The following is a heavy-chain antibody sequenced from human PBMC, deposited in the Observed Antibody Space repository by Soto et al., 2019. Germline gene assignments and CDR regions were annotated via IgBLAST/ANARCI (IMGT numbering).Heavy chain of an antibody. V-gene: IGHV3-9*01. Sequence: EVQLVESGGGLVQPGRSLRLSCAASGFTFDDYAMHWVRHGPGKGLEWVSSISWNSGNLGYADSVKGRFTISRDNAKNSLYLQMNSLRGEDTALYYCAKVASTTVFAFNDYWGQGTLVTVSS. D-gene: IGHD4-17*01. CDR3: AKVASTTVFAFNDY. CDR1: GFTFDDYA. CDR2: ISWNSGNL. J-gene: IGHJ4*02.